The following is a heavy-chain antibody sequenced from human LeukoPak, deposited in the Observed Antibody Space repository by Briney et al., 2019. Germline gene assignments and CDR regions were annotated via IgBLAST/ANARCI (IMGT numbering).Heavy chain of an antibody. V-gene: IGHV1-2*02. J-gene: IGHJ3*02. CDR3: ARRHDDAFDI. CDR1: GYTFTSYG. CDR2: ISPNSGGT. Sequence: ASVKVSCKASGYTFTSYGISWVRQAPGQGLEWMGWISPNSGGTNYAQKFQGRVTMTRDTSISTAYMELSWLRSDDTTVYYCARRHDDAFDIWGQGTMVTVSS.